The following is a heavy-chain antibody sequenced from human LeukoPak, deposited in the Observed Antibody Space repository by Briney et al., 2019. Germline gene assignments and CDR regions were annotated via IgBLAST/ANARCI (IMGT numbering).Heavy chain of an antibody. D-gene: IGHD4-17*01. CDR2: IIPIFGTA. V-gene: IGHV1-69*05. Sequence: SVKVSCKASGGTFSSYTISWVRQAPGQGLEWMGRIIPIFGTANYAQKFQGRVTITTDESMSTAYMELSSLRSEDTAVYYCARDPWARDGDYGFDYWGQGTLVTVSS. J-gene: IGHJ4*02. CDR3: ARDPWARDGDYGFDY. CDR1: GGTFSSYT.